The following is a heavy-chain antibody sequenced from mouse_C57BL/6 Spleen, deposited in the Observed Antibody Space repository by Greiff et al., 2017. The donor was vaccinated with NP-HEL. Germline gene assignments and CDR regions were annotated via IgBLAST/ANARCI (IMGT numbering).Heavy chain of an antibody. CDR1: GYTFTDYE. V-gene: IGHV1-15*01. CDR2: IDPETGGT. Sequence: VKVVESGAELVRPGASVTLSCKASGYTFTDYEMHWVKQTPVHGLEWIGAIDPETGGTAYNQKFKGKAILTADKSSSTAYMELRSLTSEDSAVYYCTRDLIYYYGYFDYWGQGTTLTVSS. CDR3: TRDLIYYYGYFDY. D-gene: IGHD1-1*01. J-gene: IGHJ2*01.